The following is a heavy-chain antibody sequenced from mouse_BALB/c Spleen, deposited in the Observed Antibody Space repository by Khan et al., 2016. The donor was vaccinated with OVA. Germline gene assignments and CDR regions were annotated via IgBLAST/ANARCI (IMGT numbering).Heavy chain of an antibody. V-gene: IGHV1-76*01. D-gene: IGHD3-2*02. Sequence: VQRVESGAELVRPGASVKLSCKTSGYIFTSYWIHWAKQRSGQGLEWIARIYPGTDNTYYNEKLKDKATLTADKSSSTAYMQLSSRKSEDSAVYFCAREEALYYFDYWGQGTTLTVSS. CDR2: IYPGTDNT. J-gene: IGHJ2*01. CDR1: GYIFTSYW. CDR3: AREEALYYFDY.